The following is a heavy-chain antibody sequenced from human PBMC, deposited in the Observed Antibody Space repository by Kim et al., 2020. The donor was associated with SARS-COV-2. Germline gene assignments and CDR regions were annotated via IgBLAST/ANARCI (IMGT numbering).Heavy chain of an antibody. J-gene: IGHJ6*02. D-gene: IGHD4-17*01. CDR1: GFTFSSYA. CDR3: ATAPHGHYDYYNDMYV. V-gene: IGHV3-23*03. Sequence: GGSLRLSCVASGFTFSSYAMSWVRQAPGKGLEWVSVISSGGSSTYYADSVKGRFTISRDNSKNTLYLQMNSLRAEDTAVYYCATAPHGHYDYYNDMYVWGQGTTVTVSS. CDR2: ISSGGSST.